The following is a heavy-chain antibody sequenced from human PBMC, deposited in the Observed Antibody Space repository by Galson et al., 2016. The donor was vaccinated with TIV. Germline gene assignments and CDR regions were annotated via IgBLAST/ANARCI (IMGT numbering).Heavy chain of an antibody. CDR1: GYSSINHD. D-gene: IGHD3-16*01. J-gene: IGHJ5*02. CDR3: ARAVGGNWFDP. V-gene: IGHV1-8*02. Sequence: SVKVSCKASGYSSINHDINWVRQATGQGLEWMGWMNPYSGNTGYAQKFQGRVTMTRNTTISTAYMELNSLTSEDTAVYYCARAVGGNWFDPWGQGTLVTVSS. CDR2: MNPYSGNT.